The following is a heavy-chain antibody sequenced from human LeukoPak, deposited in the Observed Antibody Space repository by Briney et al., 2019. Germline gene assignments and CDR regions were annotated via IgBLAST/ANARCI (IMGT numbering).Heavy chain of an antibody. CDR1: GFTFSSYS. V-gene: IGHV3-21*01. CDR3: ARGSSSTGYYFDY. Sequence: GGSLRLSCAASGFTFSSYSMNWVRQAPGKGLEWVSSISSSSSYIYYADSVKGRFTISRDNAKNSLYLQMNSLRAEDTAVYYCARGSSSTGYYFDYWGQGTLVTVSS. J-gene: IGHJ4*02. CDR2: ISSSSSYI. D-gene: IGHD3-22*01.